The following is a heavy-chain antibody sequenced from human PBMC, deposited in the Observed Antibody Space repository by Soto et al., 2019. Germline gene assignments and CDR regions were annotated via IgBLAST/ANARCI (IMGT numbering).Heavy chain of an antibody. J-gene: IGHJ2*01. CDR3: ARGSVLIYSYGYFEL. Sequence: EVQLLESGGTLVQPGGSLRLSCAASEFTFSSFIIRWVRQAPGKGLEWVSTISGTGGSTYYADSVKGRFNISRDNSKDKLYLKMISLRAEDTALYYCARGSVLIYSYGYFELWGRCTLGIVSS. D-gene: IGHD3-10*01. CDR1: EFTFSSFI. V-gene: IGHV3-23*01. CDR2: ISGTGGST.